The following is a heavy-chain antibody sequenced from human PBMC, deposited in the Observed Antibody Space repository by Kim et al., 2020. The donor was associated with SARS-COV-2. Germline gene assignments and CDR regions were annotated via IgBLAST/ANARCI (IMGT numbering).Heavy chain of an antibody. J-gene: IGHJ3*01. CDR2: ST. V-gene: IGHV3-72*01. Sequence: STEYAASVKGRFTVARDESKSSLYLQMNGLKAEDAAVYFCTRGVFQHAYDVWGQGTVVTVSS. CDR3: TRGVFQHAYDV. D-gene: IGHD3-10*01.